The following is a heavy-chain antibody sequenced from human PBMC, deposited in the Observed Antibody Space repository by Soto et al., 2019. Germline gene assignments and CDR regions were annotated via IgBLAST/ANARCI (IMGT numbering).Heavy chain of an antibody. CDR3: ARVER. J-gene: IGHJ4*02. CDR2: ISYDGSNK. V-gene: IGHV3-30-3*01. D-gene: IGHD1-1*01. CDR1: GFTFSSYA. Sequence: QVQLVESGGGVVQPGRSLRLSCAASGFTFSSYAMHWVRQAPGKVLEGVAVISYDGSNKYYADYVKGRFTISRDNSKNTLYLQMNSLRAEATAVYYCARVERWGQGTLVTVSS.